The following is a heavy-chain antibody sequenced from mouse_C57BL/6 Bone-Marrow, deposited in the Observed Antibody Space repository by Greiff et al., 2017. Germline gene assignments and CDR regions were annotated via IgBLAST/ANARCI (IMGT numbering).Heavy chain of an antibody. CDR2: IYPRDGST. CDR1: GYTFTDHT. D-gene: IGHD1-1*01. CDR3: ARSALNYYGSSYGSFFDY. Sequence: VQLQQSDAELVKPGASVKISCKVSGYTFTDHTIHWMKQRPEQGLEWIGYIYPRDGSTKYNEKFKGKATLTADKSSSTAYMQLNSLTSEDSAVYFCARSALNYYGSSYGSFFDYWGQGTTLTVSS. V-gene: IGHV1-78*01. J-gene: IGHJ2*01.